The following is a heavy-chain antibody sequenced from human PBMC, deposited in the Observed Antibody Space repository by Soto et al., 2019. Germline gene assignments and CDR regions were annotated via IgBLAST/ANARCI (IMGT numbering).Heavy chain of an antibody. J-gene: IGHJ5*02. CDR1: GGSISSSSYY. CDR3: ARQEVRHDYVWGSYRPGNWFDP. Sequence: QLQLQESGPGLVKPSETLSLTCTVSGGSISSSSYYWGWIRQPPGKGLEWIGSIYYSGSTYYNPSLKSRVTISVDTSKNQFPLKLSSVTAADTAVYYCARQEVRHDYVWGSYRPGNWFDPWGQGTLVTVSS. CDR2: IYYSGST. D-gene: IGHD3-16*02. V-gene: IGHV4-39*01.